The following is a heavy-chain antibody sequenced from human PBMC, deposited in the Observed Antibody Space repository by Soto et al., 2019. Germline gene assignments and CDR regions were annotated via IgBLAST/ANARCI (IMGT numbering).Heavy chain of an antibody. CDR2: IIPIFGTA. J-gene: IGHJ5*02. CDR1: GGTFSSYA. D-gene: IGHD2-8*01. Sequence: QVQLVQSGAEVKKPRSSVKVSCKASGGTFSSYAISWVRQAPGQGLEWMGGIIPIFGTANYAQKFQGRVTITADESTSTAYMELSSLRSEDTAVYYCAREEYCTNGVCYNWFDPWGQGTLVTVSS. CDR3: AREEYCTNGVCYNWFDP. V-gene: IGHV1-69*01.